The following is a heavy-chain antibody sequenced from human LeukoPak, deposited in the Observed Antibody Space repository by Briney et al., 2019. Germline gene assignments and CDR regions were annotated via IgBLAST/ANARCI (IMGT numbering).Heavy chain of an antibody. J-gene: IGHJ3*02. CDR3: ARDLVTGSEAFDI. CDR1: GFTFSSYA. D-gene: IGHD2-21*02. Sequence: GGSLRLSCAASGFTFSSYAMHWVRQAPGKGLEWVAVISYDGSNKYYADSVKGRFTISRDNSKNTLYLQMNSLRAEDTAVYYCARDLVTGSEAFDIWGQGTMVTVSS. V-gene: IGHV3-30-3*01. CDR2: ISYDGSNK.